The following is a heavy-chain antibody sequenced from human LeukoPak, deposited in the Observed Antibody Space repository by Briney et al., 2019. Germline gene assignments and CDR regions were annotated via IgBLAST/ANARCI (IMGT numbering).Heavy chain of an antibody. Sequence: SETLSLTCTVAGGSISSYYWSWIRQPPGKGLEWIGYIYYSGSTNYNPSLKSRVTISVDTSKNQFSLKLSSVTAADTAVYYCARRKWLVLDYWGQGTLVTVSS. CDR1: GGSISSYY. D-gene: IGHD6-19*01. J-gene: IGHJ4*02. V-gene: IGHV4-59*01. CDR2: IYYSGST. CDR3: ARRKWLVLDY.